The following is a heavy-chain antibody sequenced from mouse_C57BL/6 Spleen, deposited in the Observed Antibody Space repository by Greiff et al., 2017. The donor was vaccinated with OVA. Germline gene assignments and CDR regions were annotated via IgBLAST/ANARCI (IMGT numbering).Heavy chain of an antibody. CDR2: INPGSGGT. D-gene: IGHD1-1*01. Sequence: VKLQESGAELVRPGTSVKVSCKASGYAFTNYLIEWVKQRPGQGLEWIGVINPGSGGTNYNEKFKGKATLTADKSSSTAYMQLSSLTSEDSAVYFCARPYGSSYGYFDVWGTGTTVTVSS. V-gene: IGHV1-54*01. J-gene: IGHJ1*03. CDR3: ARPYGSSYGYFDV. CDR1: GYAFTNYL.